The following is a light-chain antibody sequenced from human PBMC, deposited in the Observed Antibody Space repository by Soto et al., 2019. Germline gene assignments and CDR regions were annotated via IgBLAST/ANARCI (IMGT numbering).Light chain of an antibody. CDR3: QQLNSDWYA. J-gene: IGKJ2*01. CDR2: GAS. CDR1: QGISTY. V-gene: IGKV1-9*01. Sequence: QLTQSPSFLSESVGDTVTITCRASQGISTYLAWYLQRPGKAPKLLIYGASTLQSGVPSRFSGSGSGTEFTLTISSLQPEDFGTYYCQQLNSDWYAFGQGTKLEIK.